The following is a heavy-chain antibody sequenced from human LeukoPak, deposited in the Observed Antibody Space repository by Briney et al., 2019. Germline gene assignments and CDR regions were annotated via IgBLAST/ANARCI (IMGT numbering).Heavy chain of an antibody. CDR1: GFTFSAYS. D-gene: IGHD2-21*02. J-gene: IGHJ4*02. V-gene: IGHV3-74*03. Sequence: GGSLRLSCVASGFTFSAYSMNWVRQAPGKGLEWVSRINSDGSSTMYADSVKGRFTISRDNAKNTLYPQMNSLRAEDTAVYYCSRGKIMGDDFDYWGQGTLVTVSS. CDR3: SRGKIMGDDFDY. CDR2: INSDGSST.